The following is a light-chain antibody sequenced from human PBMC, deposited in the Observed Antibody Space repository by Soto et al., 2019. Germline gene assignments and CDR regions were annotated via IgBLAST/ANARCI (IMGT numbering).Light chain of an antibody. V-gene: IGLV2-14*01. CDR1: SSDVGGYNY. CDR3: SSYTSSSTRRV. J-gene: IGLJ1*01. Sequence: QSALTQPASVSGSPGQSITISCTGTSSDVGGYNYVSWYQQHPGKAPKLMIYDVSNRPSGVSNRFSGSKSGNTASLTISGLQAEDEADYYCSSYTSSSTRRVFGTGTKVT. CDR2: DVS.